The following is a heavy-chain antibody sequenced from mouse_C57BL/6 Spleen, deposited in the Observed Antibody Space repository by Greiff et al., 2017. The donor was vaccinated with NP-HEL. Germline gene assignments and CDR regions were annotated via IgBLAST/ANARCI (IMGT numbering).Heavy chain of an antibody. Sequence: VKLMESGAELARPGASVKLSCKASGYTFTSYGISWVKQRTGQGLEWIGEIYPRSGNTYYNEKFKGKATLTADKSSSTAYMELRSLTSEDSAVYFCARVGFISTVVDPAWFAYWGQGTLVTVSA. D-gene: IGHD1-1*01. CDR2: IYPRSGNT. J-gene: IGHJ3*01. V-gene: IGHV1-81*01. CDR3: ARVGFISTVVDPAWFAY. CDR1: GYTFTSYG.